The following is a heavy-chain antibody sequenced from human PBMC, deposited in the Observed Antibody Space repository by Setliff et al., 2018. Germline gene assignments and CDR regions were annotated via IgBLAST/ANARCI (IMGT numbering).Heavy chain of an antibody. J-gene: IGHJ4*02. CDR2: ITSSGTTT. CDR3: AKEVPYNDGFIYLDY. CDR1: GFTFSNAW. V-gene: IGHV3-11*01. Sequence: PGGSLRLSCAASGFTFSNAWMNWVRQAPGKGLEWVSYITSSGTTTFYTDSVKGRFAISRDNARNSLYLQMNSLRAEDTAVYFCAKEVPYNDGFIYLDYWGQGTLVTVSS. D-gene: IGHD3-16*01.